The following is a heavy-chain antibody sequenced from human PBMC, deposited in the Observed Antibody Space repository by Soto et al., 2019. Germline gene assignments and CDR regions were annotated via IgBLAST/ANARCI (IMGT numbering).Heavy chain of an antibody. CDR1: GGSISSGHW. CDR3: AWHIAVAGTRGFDY. CDR2: IFQSGTT. V-gene: IGHV4-4*02. Sequence: QVELQESGPGLVKTSGALSLTCAVSGGSISSGHWWSWVRQPPGEGLEWIGEIFQSGTTNYNPSVESRVIISMDKSKNQFSLEVISVTAADTAVYFCAWHIAVAGTRGFDYWGQGTLVTVSS. D-gene: IGHD6-19*01. J-gene: IGHJ4*02.